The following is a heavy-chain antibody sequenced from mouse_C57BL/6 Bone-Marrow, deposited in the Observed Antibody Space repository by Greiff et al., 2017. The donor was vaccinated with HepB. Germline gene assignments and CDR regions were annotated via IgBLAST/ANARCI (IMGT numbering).Heavy chain of an antibody. J-gene: IGHJ3*01. CDR3: ARDYPWFAY. CDR1: GFTFSSYA. Sequence: EVQLKESGGGLVKPGGSLKLSCAASGFTFSSYAMSWVRQTPEKRLEWVATISDGGSYTYYPDNVKGRFTISRDNAKNNLYLQMSHLKAEDTAMYYCARDYPWFAYWGQGTLVTVSA. V-gene: IGHV5-4*01. CDR2: ISDGGSYT.